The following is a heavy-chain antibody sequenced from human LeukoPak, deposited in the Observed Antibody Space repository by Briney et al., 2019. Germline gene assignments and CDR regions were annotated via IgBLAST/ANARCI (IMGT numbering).Heavy chain of an antibody. Sequence: PGGSLRLSCAAFGFTFSSYSMNWVRQAPGKGLEWVSSISSSSSYIYYADSVKGRFTISRDNAKNSLYLQMNSLRAEDTAVYYCAFLSSSSSSAFDIWGQGTMVTVSS. V-gene: IGHV3-21*01. J-gene: IGHJ3*02. CDR3: AFLSSSSSSAFDI. D-gene: IGHD6-6*01. CDR2: ISSSSSYI. CDR1: GFTFSSYS.